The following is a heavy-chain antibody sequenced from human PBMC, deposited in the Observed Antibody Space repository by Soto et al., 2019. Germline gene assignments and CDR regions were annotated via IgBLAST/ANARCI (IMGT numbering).Heavy chain of an antibody. J-gene: IGHJ4*02. D-gene: IGHD1-26*01. CDR1: GYTFTSYG. V-gene: IGHV1-18*01. CDR3: ARDRGSYALDY. Sequence: QVQLVQSGAEVKKPGASVKVSCKASGYTFTSYGISWVRQAPGQGLEWMGWISAYNGNTNYAQKLQGRXTXTXXPSTSTASRELRSLRSDDTAVYYCARDRGSYALDYWGQGTLVTVSS. CDR2: ISAYNGNT.